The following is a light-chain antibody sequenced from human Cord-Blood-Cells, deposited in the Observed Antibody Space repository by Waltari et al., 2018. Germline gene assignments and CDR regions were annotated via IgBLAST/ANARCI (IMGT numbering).Light chain of an antibody. Sequence: QSVLTQPPSASGTPGQRVTISCSGSSSNIGRNPVNWYQQRPGTAPKLLINRNNQRPSGVPDRFSGSKSGTSASLAISGLQAEDEADYYCAAWDDSLNGWVFGGGTKLTVL. V-gene: IGLV1-44*01. J-gene: IGLJ3*02. CDR1: SSNIGRNP. CDR2: RNN. CDR3: AAWDDSLNGWV.